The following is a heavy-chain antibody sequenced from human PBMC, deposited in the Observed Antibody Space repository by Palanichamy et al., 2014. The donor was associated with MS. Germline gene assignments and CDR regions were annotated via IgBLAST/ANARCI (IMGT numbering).Heavy chain of an antibody. J-gene: IGHJ4*02. V-gene: IGHV6-1*01. Sequence: SAAWNWFRQSPSRGLEWLGRTFYRSKWYNDYAVSVKSRISINPDTSKNQFSLQLNSVTPEDTAVYYCARDFVLVGFEYWGQGTLVTVSS. CDR2: TFYRSKWYN. D-gene: IGHD1-26*01. CDR1: SAA. CDR3: ARDFVLVGFEY.